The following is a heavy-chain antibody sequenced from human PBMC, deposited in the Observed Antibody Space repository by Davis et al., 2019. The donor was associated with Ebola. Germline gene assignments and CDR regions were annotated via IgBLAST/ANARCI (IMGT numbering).Heavy chain of an antibody. CDR1: GFTFDDYG. Sequence: GESLKISCAASGFTFDDYGMSWVRQAPGKGLEWVSGINWNGGSTGYADSVKGRFTISRDNAKNSLCLQMNSLRAEDTAVYYCARDVDPRDSNFDYWGQGTLVTVSS. J-gene: IGHJ4*02. CDR2: INWNGGST. CDR3: ARDVDPRDSNFDY. V-gene: IGHV3-20*04.